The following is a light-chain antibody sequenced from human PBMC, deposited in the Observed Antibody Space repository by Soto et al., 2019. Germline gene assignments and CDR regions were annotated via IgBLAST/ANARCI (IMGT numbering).Light chain of an antibody. J-gene: IGKJ3*01. Sequence: DIQMTQSPSSLSASVGDRVPITCRASQSISNYLIWYQQKPGKAPNLLIYTASSLQSGVPSRFSGSGSGTDFTLAISSLQPEDFANYYCQQSYTIPRTFGPGTKLDVK. CDR1: QSISNY. CDR3: QQSYTIPRT. CDR2: TAS. V-gene: IGKV1-39*01.